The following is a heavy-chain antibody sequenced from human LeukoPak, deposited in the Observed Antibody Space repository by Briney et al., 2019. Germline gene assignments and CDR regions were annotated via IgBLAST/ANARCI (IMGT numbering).Heavy chain of an antibody. Sequence: SETLSLTCAVSGGSISSSSYYWGWIRQPPGKGLEWIGSIYYSGSTYYNPSLKSRVTISVDTSKNKFSLKLNSVTAADTAVYYCARPAYRGSYYDAFDIWGQGTMVTVSS. CDR3: ARPAYRGSYYDAFDI. CDR2: IYYSGST. D-gene: IGHD1-26*01. J-gene: IGHJ3*02. V-gene: IGHV4-39*01. CDR1: GGSISSSSYY.